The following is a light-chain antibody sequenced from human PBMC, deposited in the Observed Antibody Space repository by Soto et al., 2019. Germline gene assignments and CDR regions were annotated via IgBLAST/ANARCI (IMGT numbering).Light chain of an antibody. V-gene: IGLV2-14*02. CDR1: SNDVGAYDS. CDR3: CSYTSISTLYV. J-gene: IGLJ1*01. CDR2: RGT. Sequence: QSALAQPASVSGSPGQSITISCTGTSNDVGAYDSVSWYQQHPHKAPQVIIYRGTQRPSGASNRFSASTSGNAASLTISGLQADDEADYFCCSYTSISTLYVFGTGTKVTVL.